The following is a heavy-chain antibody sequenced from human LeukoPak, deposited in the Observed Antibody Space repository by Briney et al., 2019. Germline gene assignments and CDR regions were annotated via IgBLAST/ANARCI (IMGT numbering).Heavy chain of an antibody. CDR2: IYIDGTTT. V-gene: IGHV3-74*01. CDR1: GFTFSRYW. J-gene: IGHJ4*02. D-gene: IGHD4-23*01. Sequence: GGSLRLSCAGSGFTFSRYWMYWVRQGAGEGLEWGSGIYIDGTTTNYADSVRGRFTIARDNAKNTLYLQMNSLRAEDTAVYYCARGGNGGNSLDYWGQGALITVSS. CDR3: ARGGNGGNSLDY.